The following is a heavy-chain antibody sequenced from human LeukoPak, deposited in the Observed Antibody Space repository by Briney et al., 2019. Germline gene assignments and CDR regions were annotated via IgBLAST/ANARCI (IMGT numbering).Heavy chain of an antibody. CDR3: AAMWSYYLIGAYWYFDL. CDR2: ISSSSYI. J-gene: IGHJ2*01. V-gene: IGHV3-21*01. D-gene: IGHD1-26*01. Sequence: GGSLRLSCAASGFTFSSYSMNWDRQAPGKGLEWVSSISSSSYIYYADSVKGRFTISRDNAKNSLYLQMNSLRAEDTAVYYCAAMWSYYLIGAYWYFDLWGRGTLVTVSS. CDR1: GFTFSSYS.